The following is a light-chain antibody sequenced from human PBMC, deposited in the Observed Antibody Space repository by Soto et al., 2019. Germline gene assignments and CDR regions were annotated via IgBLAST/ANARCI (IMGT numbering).Light chain of an antibody. CDR1: ESISRH. CDR3: QQSYSTLSSS. CDR2: AAS. V-gene: IGKV1-39*01. Sequence: DIQMTQSPSSLSASVGDRVTITCRASESISRHLNWYQQKPGKAPNLLIYAASTLQNGVPSRFSGSGSGTDFTLTISSLQPEDFATYYCQQSYSTLSSSFGQGTRLEIK. J-gene: IGKJ5*01.